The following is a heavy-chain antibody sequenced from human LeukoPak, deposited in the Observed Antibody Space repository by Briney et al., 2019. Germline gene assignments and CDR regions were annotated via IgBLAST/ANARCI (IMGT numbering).Heavy chain of an antibody. D-gene: IGHD2/OR15-2a*01. CDR3: TRSPTTSLHPLDY. CDR1: GFTFSGSA. J-gene: IGHJ4*02. V-gene: IGHV3-73*01. CDR2: IGSKANSYAT. Sequence: PGGSLRLSYAASGFTFSGSAMHWVRQASGKGLEWVGRIGSKANSYATAYAASVKGRFTISRDDSKNTAYLQMNSLKTEDTAVYYCTRSPTTSLHPLDYWGQGTLVTVSS.